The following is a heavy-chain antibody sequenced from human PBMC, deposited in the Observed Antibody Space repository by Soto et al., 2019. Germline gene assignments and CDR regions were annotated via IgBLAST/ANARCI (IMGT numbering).Heavy chain of an antibody. CDR3: AREGVPYDFWSGPCDY. V-gene: IGHV1-69*12. CDR2: IIPIFGTA. J-gene: IGHJ4*02. D-gene: IGHD3-3*01. CDR1: GGSFSSYA. Sequence: QVQLVQSGAEVKKPGSSVKVSCKASGGSFSSYAISWVRQAPGQGLEWMGGIIPIFGTANYAQKFQGRVTITADESTSTAYMELSSLRSEDTAVYYCAREGVPYDFWSGPCDYWGQGTLVTVSS.